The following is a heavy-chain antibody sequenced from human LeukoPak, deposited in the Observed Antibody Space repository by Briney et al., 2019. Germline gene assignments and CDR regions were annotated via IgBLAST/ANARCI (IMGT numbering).Heavy chain of an antibody. CDR2: ISTSSSYI. V-gene: IGHV3-21*01. Sequence: GGSLRLSCAASGFTFSSYSMKWVRQAPGKGLEWVSSISTSSSYIYYADSVKGRFTISRDNAKNSLYLQMNSLRAEDTAVYYCARASYGSGSYPGVPDYWGQGTLVTVSS. CDR3: ARASYGSGSYPGVPDY. CDR1: GFTFSSYS. J-gene: IGHJ4*02. D-gene: IGHD3-10*01.